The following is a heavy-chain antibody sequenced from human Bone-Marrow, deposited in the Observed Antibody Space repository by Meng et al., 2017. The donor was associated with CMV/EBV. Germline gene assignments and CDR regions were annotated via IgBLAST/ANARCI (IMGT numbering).Heavy chain of an antibody. CDR2: INHSGST. CDR1: GGSFSGYY. CDR3: ARVPGWHYYGSGSCGRGPDF. Sequence: GSLRLSCAVYGGSFSGYYWSWIRQPPGKGLEWIGEINHSGSTNYNPSLKSRVTISVDTSKNQFSLKLSSVTAADTAVYYCARVPGWHYYGSGSCGRGPDFWGQGTLVTVAS. V-gene: IGHV4-34*01. D-gene: IGHD3-10*01. J-gene: IGHJ4*02.